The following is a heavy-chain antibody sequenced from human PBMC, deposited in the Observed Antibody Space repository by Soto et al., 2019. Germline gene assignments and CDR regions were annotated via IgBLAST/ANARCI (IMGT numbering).Heavy chain of an antibody. CDR3: ARAYSDAFDI. V-gene: IGHV4-30-2*06. CDR1: GASISYGGFS. D-gene: IGHD2-15*01. J-gene: IGHJ3*02. Sequence: SETLSLTCTVFGASISYGGFSWSWIRQSPGKGLEWIGYINHFESTYFHPSFKSRLSMSIDRSRNMFSLNLSSVTAEDSAVYYCARAYSDAFDIWGQGTMVTVSS. CDR2: INHFEST.